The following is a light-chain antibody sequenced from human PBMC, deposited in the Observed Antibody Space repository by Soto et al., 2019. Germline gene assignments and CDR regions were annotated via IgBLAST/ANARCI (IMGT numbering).Light chain of an antibody. V-gene: IGKV3-20*01. CDR3: QQYGSSQFT. J-gene: IGKJ3*01. CDR1: QSVSTSY. CDR2: GAS. Sequence: EIVLTQSPGTLSLSPGERATLSCRASQSVSTSYLAWYQQKPGQAPRLLIYGASSRATGIPGRFSGSGSGTVFTLTISSLDPEDFAVYYCQQYGSSQFTFGPGTKVDIK.